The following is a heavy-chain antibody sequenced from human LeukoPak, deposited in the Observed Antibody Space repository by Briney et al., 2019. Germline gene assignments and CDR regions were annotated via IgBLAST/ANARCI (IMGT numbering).Heavy chain of an antibody. Sequence: SETLSLTCTVSGGSISSYYWSWIRQPPGKGLEWIGYIYYSGSTYYNPSLKSRVTISVDTSKNQFSLKLSSVTAADTAVYYCAGERGYCSGGSCYDWFDPWGQGTLVTVSS. D-gene: IGHD2-15*01. V-gene: IGHV4-59*12. CDR3: AGERGYCSGGSCYDWFDP. J-gene: IGHJ5*02. CDR1: GGSISSYY. CDR2: IYYSGST.